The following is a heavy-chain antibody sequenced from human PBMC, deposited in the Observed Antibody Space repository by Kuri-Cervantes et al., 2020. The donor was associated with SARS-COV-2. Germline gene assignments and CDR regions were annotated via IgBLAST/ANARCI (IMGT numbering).Heavy chain of an antibody. CDR2: INISGII. V-gene: IGHV3-48*03. CDR3: ARGVTYYDFWSGYWYGMDV. Sequence: GESLKISCAASGFIFSTYEMNWVRQAPGKGLEWVSYINISGIIYSADSVKGRFIISRDNAKNSLYLQMISLRAGDTAVYYCARGVTYYDFWSGYWYGMDVWGQGTTVTVSS. J-gene: IGHJ6*02. D-gene: IGHD3-3*01. CDR1: GFIFSTYE.